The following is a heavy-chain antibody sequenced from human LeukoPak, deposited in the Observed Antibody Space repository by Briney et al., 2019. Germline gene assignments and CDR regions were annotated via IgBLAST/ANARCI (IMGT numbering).Heavy chain of an antibody. V-gene: IGHV1-18*04. CDR1: GYTFTSYG. CDR2: VSAYNGDT. CDR3: ARDCSTSCCPPFNY. Sequence: SVKVSCKASGYTFTSYGISWVRQAPGQGLDWMGWVSAYNGDTNYAQRFQGRATMTTDASTSTAYMELRSLRSDGTAVYCCARDCSTSCCPPFNYWGQGTLVTDSS. D-gene: IGHD2-2*01. J-gene: IGHJ4*02.